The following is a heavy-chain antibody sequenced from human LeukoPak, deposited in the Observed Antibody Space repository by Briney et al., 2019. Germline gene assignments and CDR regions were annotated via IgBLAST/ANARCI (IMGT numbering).Heavy chain of an antibody. J-gene: IGHJ4*02. CDR3: ARGGAWELGTFGY. D-gene: IGHD1-26*01. CDR2: ISSSSSYI. CDR1: GFTFSSYS. V-gene: IGHV3-21*01. Sequence: GGSLRLSCAASGFTFSSYSMNWVRQAPGKGLEWASSISSSSSYIYYADSVKGRFTISRDNAKNSLYLQMNSLRAEDTAVYYCARGGAWELGTFGYWGQGTLVTVSS.